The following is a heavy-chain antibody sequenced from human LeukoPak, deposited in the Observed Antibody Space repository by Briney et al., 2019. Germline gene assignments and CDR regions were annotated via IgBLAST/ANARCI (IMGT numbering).Heavy chain of an antibody. V-gene: IGHV1-69*13. CDR3: ARARGSYWYFDY. CDR2: IIPIFGTA. CDR1: GGTFSSYA. J-gene: IGHJ4*02. D-gene: IGHD1-26*01. Sequence: GASVKVSCKASGGTFSSYAISWVRQAPRQGLEWMGGIIPIFGTANYAQKFQGRVTITADESTSTAYMELSSLSSEDTAVYYCARARGSYWYFDYWGQGTLVTVSS.